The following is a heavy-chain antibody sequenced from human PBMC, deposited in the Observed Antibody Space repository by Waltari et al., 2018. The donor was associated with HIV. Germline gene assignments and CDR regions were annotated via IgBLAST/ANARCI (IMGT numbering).Heavy chain of an antibody. CDR1: GFSLSTSSVG. CDR3: AHCPRGSDVDF. D-gene: IGHD3-10*01. Sequence: QITLKESGPTLVKPTQPLTLTCTFSGFSLSTSSVGLAWIRQPPGKALEWLALLYWDDDKRYRPSLNMRLTITKDTAKNQVVITMTEMGPVDTATYDCAHCPRGSDVDFWGQGTMVTVSS. CDR2: LYWDDDK. V-gene: IGHV2-5*02. J-gene: IGHJ4*02.